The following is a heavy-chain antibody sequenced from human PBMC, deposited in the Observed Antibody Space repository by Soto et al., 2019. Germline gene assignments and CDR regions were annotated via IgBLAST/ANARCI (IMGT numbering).Heavy chain of an antibody. CDR2: LSNTGRRT. V-gene: IGHV3-23*01. CDR3: ATEMGATQGPFDN. J-gene: IGHJ4*02. D-gene: IGHD1-26*01. CDR1: VFPFGANA. Sequence: GGSLRLSCVVSVFPFGANAMSWVRQAPGKGLEWVSGLSNTGRRTSYADSVEGRFNISRDNSENTVYLQMNSLRVEDTAVYYCATEMGATQGPFDNWGEGTLVTVSS.